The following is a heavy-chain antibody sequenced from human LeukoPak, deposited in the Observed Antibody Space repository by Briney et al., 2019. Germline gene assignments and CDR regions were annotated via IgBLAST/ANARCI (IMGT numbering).Heavy chain of an antibody. CDR2: INTNTEKS. V-gene: IGHV7-4-1*02. J-gene: IGHJ4*02. Sequence: ASVKVSCKASGYSITNYAILWVRQAPGQGLEWMGWINTNTEKSTYAPGFTGRYVFPLDSSVNTAYLQISSLKAEDTALYYCATGGGYRFAYWGQGTLVTVSS. CDR1: GYSITNYA. D-gene: IGHD6-25*01. CDR3: ATGGGYRFAY.